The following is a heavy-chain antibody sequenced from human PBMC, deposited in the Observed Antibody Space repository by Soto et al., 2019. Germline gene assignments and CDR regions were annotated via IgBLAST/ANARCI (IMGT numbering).Heavy chain of an antibody. D-gene: IGHD3-10*02. CDR2: IYYSGST. J-gene: IGHJ2*01. Sequence: SETLSLTCTVSGGSISSYYWSWIRQPPGKGLEWIGYIYYSGSTNYNPSLKSRVTLSVDTSKNQFSLKLSSLTAADTAVYYCAKTGPFDVLTYWYFDLWGRGTLVTVSS. CDR3: AKTGPFDVLTYWYFDL. V-gene: IGHV4-59*08. CDR1: GGSISSYY.